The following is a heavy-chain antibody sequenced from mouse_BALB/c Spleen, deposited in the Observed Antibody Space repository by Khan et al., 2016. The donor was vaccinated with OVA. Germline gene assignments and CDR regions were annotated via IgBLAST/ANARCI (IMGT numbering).Heavy chain of an antibody. J-gene: IGHJ3*01. V-gene: IGHV1S137*01. CDR3: EGGGKGVY. CDR2: ISTYYGVP. Sequence: VQLQESGAELVRPGVSLKISCKGSGYTLTDSAMHWVKQSHAKSLEWIGVISTYYGVPDYNQTFKGKATMTVDRSSSTAYLALARLTSAHSGRDYLEGGGKGVYWGKGTLGKVSA. D-gene: IGHD1-1*01. CDR1: GYTLTDSA.